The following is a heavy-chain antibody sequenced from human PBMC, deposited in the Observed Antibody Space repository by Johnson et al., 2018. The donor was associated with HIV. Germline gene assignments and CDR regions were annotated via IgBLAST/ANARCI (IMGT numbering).Heavy chain of an antibody. D-gene: IGHD2-21*02. CDR1: GFTFSSYG. CDR3: ARDHRAYCGGDCYSDAFDI. Sequence: QVLLVESGGGVVQPGRSLRLSCAASGFTFSSYGMHWVRQAPGKGLEWVAVIWYDGSNKYYADSVTGRFTISRDNSKNTLYLQMNSLRAEDTAVYYCARDHRAYCGGDCYSDAFDIWGQGTMVTVSS. V-gene: IGHV3-33*01. CDR2: IWYDGSNK. J-gene: IGHJ3*02.